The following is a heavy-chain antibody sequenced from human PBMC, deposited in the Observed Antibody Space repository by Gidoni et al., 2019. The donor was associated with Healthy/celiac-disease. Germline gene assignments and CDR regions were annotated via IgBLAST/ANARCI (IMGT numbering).Heavy chain of an antibody. CDR2: IWDDGSNK. CDR1: GFTFSSYG. CDR3: ARDGVYDFWSGYPTYFDY. D-gene: IGHD3-3*01. V-gene: IGHV3-33*01. J-gene: IGHJ4*02. Sequence: QVQLVESGGGVVQPGRSLRLSCAASGFTFSSYGMHWVRQAPGKGLEWVEVIWDDGSNKYYADSVKGRFTISRDNSKNTLYLQMNSRRAEDTAVYYCARDGVYDFWSGYPTYFDYWGQGTLVTVSS.